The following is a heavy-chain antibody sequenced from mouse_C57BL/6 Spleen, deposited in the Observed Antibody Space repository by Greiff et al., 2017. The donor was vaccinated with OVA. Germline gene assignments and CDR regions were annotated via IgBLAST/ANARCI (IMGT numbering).Heavy chain of an antibody. CDR1: GYSITSGYY. V-gene: IGHV3-6*01. J-gene: IGHJ3*01. CDR2: ISYDGSN. Sequence: EVQLQESGPGLVKPSQSLSLTCSVTGYSITSGYYWNWIRQFPGNKLEWMGYISYDGSNNYNPSLKNRISITRDTSKNQFFLKLNSVTTEDTATYYCARDGYDEGFAYWGQGTLVTVSA. CDR3: ARDGYDEGFAY. D-gene: IGHD2-2*01.